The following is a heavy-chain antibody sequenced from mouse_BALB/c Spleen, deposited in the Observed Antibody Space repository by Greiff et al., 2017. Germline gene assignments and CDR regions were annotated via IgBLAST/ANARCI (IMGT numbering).Heavy chain of an antibody. Sequence: VQLKQSGPELVKPGASMKISCKASGYSFTGYTMNWVKQSHGKNLEWIGLINPYNGGTSYNQKFKGKATLTVDKSSSTAYMELLSLTSEDSAVYYCARGPGGIYDGYYWFAYWGQGTLVTVSA. V-gene: IGHV1-18*01. CDR3: ARGPGGIYDGYYWFAY. J-gene: IGHJ3*01. CDR1: GYSFTGYT. D-gene: IGHD2-3*01. CDR2: INPYNGGT.